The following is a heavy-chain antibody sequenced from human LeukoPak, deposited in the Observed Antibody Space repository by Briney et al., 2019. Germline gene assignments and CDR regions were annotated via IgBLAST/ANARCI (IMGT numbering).Heavy chain of an antibody. D-gene: IGHD1-1*01. Sequence: GASVKVSCKASGYTFTSYGINWVRQAPGQGLEWMGWISAYNGNTNYAQKLQGRVTMTTDTSTSTAYMELRSLRSDDTAVYYCARVGYNWNDDYYFDYWGQGTLVTVSS. CDR3: ARVGYNWNDDYYFDY. CDR2: ISAYNGNT. CDR1: GYTFTSYG. V-gene: IGHV1-18*04. J-gene: IGHJ4*02.